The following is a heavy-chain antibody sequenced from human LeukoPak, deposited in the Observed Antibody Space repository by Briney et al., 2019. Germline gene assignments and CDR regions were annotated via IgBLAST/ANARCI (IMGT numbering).Heavy chain of an antibody. CDR1: GGSISSSGYC. D-gene: IGHD3-3*01. CDR2: IDYSGNT. V-gene: IGHV4-39*02. J-gene: IGHJ5*02. CDR3: ARDSGYDFWSGQKGWFDP. Sequence: PSETLSLTCTVSGGSISSSGYCWGWIRQPPGKGLEWIGSIDYSGNTNYNPSLKSRVTIAVDMSKNQFSLKLSSVTAADTAVYYCARDSGYDFWSGQKGWFDPWGQGFLVTVSS.